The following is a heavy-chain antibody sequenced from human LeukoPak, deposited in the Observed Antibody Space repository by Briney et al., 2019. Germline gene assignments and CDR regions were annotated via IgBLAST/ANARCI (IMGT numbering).Heavy chain of an antibody. CDR3: ARDVTEYYDFWSGYSNWFGP. J-gene: IGHJ5*02. CDR2: INAGNGNT. CDR1: GYTFTSYA. Sequence: ASVKVSCKASGYTFTSYAMHWVRQAPGQRLEWMGWINAGNGNTKYSQKFQGRVTITRDTSASTAYMELSSLRSEDTAVYYCARDVTEYYDFWSGYSNWFGPWGQGTLVTVSS. V-gene: IGHV1-3*01. D-gene: IGHD3-3*01.